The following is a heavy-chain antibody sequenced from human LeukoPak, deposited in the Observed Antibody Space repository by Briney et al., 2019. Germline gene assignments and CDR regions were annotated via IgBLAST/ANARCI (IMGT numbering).Heavy chain of an antibody. V-gene: IGHV3-23*01. D-gene: IGHD2-15*01. CDR1: GFTFSSYA. CDR2: ISDTGNT. Sequence: LPGGSLRLSCAASGFTFSSYAMNWVRQAPGKGLEWVSAISDTGNTYHADSVKGRFTISRDSSKNTLFLQMNRLRPEDAAVYYCAKAPVTTCRGAFCYPFDYWGLGTLVTVSS. J-gene: IGHJ4*02. CDR3: AKAPVTTCRGAFCYPFDY.